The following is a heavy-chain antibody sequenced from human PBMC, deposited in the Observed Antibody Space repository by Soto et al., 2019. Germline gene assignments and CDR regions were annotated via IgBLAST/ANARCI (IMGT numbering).Heavy chain of an antibody. CDR1: GGSISSGGSY. D-gene: IGHD2-2*01. Sequence: KPSETLSLTCTVSGGSISSGGSYWGWIRQPPGKGLEWIGYIYYSGNTIPNPSLRSRVTLSVDTSKNQFSLNLSSVTAADTAVYYCVRYCSTTKCPFDYWGQGTLVTVSS. CDR3: VRYCSTTKCPFDY. J-gene: IGHJ4*02. V-gene: IGHV4-30-4*01. CDR2: IYYSGNT.